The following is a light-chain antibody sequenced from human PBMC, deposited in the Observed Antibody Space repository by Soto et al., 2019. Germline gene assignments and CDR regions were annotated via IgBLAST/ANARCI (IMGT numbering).Light chain of an antibody. J-gene: IGKJ1*01. CDR3: QQYYSGPQT. Sequence: DIVMTQSPDSLAVSLGERATINCKSSQNILYSSNNKNYLAWYQQKPGQPPKLLINWASARESGVPDRFSGSGSGTDFTLTISSLQAEDVAIYYCQQYYSGPQTFGQGTKVEIK. V-gene: IGKV4-1*01. CDR2: WAS. CDR1: QNILYSSNNKNY.